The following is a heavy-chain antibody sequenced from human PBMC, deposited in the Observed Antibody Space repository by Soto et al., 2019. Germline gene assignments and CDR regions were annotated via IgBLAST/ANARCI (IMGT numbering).Heavy chain of an antibody. V-gene: IGHV3-74*01. CDR2: IDGVGTGT. J-gene: IGHJ4*02. CDR3: TTVFEY. CDR1: GFTFTNYW. Sequence: EVQLVQSGGGSVQPGGSLRLSCAASGFTFTNYWMHWVRQVPGKGLVWVSRIDGVGTGTSYSDSVRGRFTISRDNAENTLDPPINRLGAEDTAVEYWTTVFEYWGQGTPVTVSS.